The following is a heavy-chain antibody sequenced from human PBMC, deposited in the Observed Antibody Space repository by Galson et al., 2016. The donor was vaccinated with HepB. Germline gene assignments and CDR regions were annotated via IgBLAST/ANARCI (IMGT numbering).Heavy chain of an antibody. CDR1: GFSFSDYY. CDR3: AHDSSGWENY. V-gene: IGHV3-23*01. CDR2: ISGSGGRT. D-gene: IGHD6-19*01. J-gene: IGHJ4*02. Sequence: SLRLSCAASGFSFSDYYMSWIRQAPGKGLEWVSSISGSGGRTYHADSVKGRFTISRDNSKNTLYLQMNSLRAEDTAVYYCAHDSSGWENYWGQGTLVTVSS.